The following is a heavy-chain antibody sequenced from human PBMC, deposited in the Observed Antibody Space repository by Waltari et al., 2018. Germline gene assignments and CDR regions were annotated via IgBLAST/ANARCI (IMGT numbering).Heavy chain of an antibody. D-gene: IGHD6-19*01. CDR3: AIGYSSGWYYAFDI. CDR2: SSYSGNN. V-gene: IGHV4-59*13. J-gene: IGHJ3*02. Sequence: WGWIRQAPGKGWDGIGYSSYSGNNNYNPTLERRVTISVDTPKNQFSLKLSSVTAANAAVYCGAIGYSSGWYYAFDIWGQGTMVTVSS.